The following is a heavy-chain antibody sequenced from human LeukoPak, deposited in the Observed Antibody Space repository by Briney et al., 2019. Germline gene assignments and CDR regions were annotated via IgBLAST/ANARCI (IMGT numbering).Heavy chain of an antibody. CDR3: ARAGGGYEHDNRRTFVY. CDR1: GYTFSSYN. D-gene: IGHD5-12*01. CDR2: ISLSSTYI. V-gene: IGHV3-21*01. Sequence: GASLKLSCTASGYTFSSYNMNWVRQAPGQGLEWISSISLSSTYIYDAGSVKGRFTISRDNAKSSLFLQMNSLRAEDTAVYYCARAGGGYEHDNRRTFVYWGQGTLVTVSS. J-gene: IGHJ4*02.